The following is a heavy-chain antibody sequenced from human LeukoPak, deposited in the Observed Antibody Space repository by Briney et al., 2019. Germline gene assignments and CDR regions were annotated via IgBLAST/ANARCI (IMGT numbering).Heavy chain of an antibody. CDR1: GFTFSGSA. V-gene: IGHV3-73*01. J-gene: IGHJ4*02. CDR3: ARMSWVTVDY. CDR2: IRSKANSYAT. Sequence: GGSLRLSCTASGFTFSGSAMHWVRQASGKGLEWVGRIRSKANSYATVYAASVKGRFTISRDDSKNTAYLQMNSLRAEDTAVYYCARMSWVTVDYWGQGTLVTVSS. D-gene: IGHD2-21*02.